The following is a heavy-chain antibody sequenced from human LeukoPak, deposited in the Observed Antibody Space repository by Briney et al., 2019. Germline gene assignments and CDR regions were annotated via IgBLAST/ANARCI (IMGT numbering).Heavy chain of an antibody. CDR2: IHHSGTT. V-gene: IGHV4-34*01. CDR1: GGSINGYS. J-gene: IGHJ4*02. CDR3: TRQSGTVTPIDY. Sequence: SETLSLTCTIRGGSINGYSWSWIRQTPEKGLEWIGAIHHSGTTNYRPSLKSRVTISFDKSKNQFSLTMTSVTAADTAVYYCTRQSGTVTPIDYWGQGTLVTVSS. D-gene: IGHD4-17*01.